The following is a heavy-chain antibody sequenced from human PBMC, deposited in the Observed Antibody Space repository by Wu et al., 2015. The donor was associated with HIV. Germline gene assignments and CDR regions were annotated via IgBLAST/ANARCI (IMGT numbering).Heavy chain of an antibody. Sequence: QVQLVQSGAEVKKPGASVKVSCKASGYTFTSYGISWVRQAPGQGLEWMGWISAYNGNTNYAQKLQGRVTMTTDTSTSTAYMELRSLRSDDTAVYYCARGTDIVVVPAAMRPYYFDYWGQGTLVTVSS. CDR3: ARGTDIVVVPAAMRPYYFDY. CDR2: ISAYNGNT. D-gene: IGHD2-2*01. V-gene: IGHV1-18*01. J-gene: IGHJ4*02. CDR1: GYTFTSYG.